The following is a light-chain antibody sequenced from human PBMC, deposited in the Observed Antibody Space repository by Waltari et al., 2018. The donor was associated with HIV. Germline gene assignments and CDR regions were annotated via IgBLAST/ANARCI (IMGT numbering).Light chain of an antibody. V-gene: IGLV2-14*01. CDR3: SAYTSISTLAV. Sequence: QSALTQPASVSGSPGQSITISCPGTSRDIGGYDYVSWYQQTPGKAPKLILYGVSSRPSGVSNRFSGSRSGNTASLTISGLQAEDEADYYCSAYTSISTLAVFGGGTKLTVL. J-gene: IGLJ2*01. CDR2: GVS. CDR1: SRDIGGYDY.